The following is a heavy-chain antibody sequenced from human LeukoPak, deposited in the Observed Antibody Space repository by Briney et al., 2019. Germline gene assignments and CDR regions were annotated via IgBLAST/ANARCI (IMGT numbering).Heavy chain of an antibody. CDR3: VKDRGTSGVSEFDC. V-gene: IGHV3-30-3*01. D-gene: IGHD1-1*01. CDR1: GFTFSSYA. CDR2: ISYDGSNK. J-gene: IGHJ4*02. Sequence: PGRSLRLSCAASGFTFSSYAMHWVRQAPGKGLEWVAVISYDGSNKYYADSVKGRFTISRDNRKNSLYLQMNSLRTEDTALYYCVKDRGTSGVSEFDCWGQGTLVTVSS.